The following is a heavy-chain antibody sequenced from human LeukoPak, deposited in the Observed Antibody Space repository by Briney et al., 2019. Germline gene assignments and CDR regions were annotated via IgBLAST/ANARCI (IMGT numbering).Heavy chain of an antibody. D-gene: IGHD3-3*01. CDR1: RFTFSRYG. Sequence: GGSLRLSCAASRFTFSRYGIHWVRQAPGKGLEWVSVISYDGGIKYYADSVKGRFTISRDNSKNTLYLQMNSLRAEDTAVYYCASPVLRFLEWSPQLYYYYMDVWGKGTTVTVSS. J-gene: IGHJ6*03. CDR2: ISYDGGIK. V-gene: IGHV3-30*03. CDR3: ASPVLRFLEWSPQLYYYYMDV.